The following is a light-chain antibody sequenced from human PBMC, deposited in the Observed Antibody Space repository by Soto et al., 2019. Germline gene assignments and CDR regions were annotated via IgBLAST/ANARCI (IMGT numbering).Light chain of an antibody. Sequence: EIVLTQSPATLSLSPGERATLSCRASQTVSSSLAWYQQKPGQAPRLLIYGASNRATGIPARFSGSGSGADFTLTISSLGPEDFALYYCQQHINWPLTFGGGTKVEIK. CDR3: QQHINWPLT. CDR1: QTVSSS. J-gene: IGKJ4*01. V-gene: IGKV3-11*01. CDR2: GAS.